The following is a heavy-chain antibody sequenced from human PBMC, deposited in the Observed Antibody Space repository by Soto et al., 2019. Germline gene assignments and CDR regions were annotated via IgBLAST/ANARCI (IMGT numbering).Heavy chain of an antibody. CDR2: IGNSGGLT. V-gene: IGHV3-23*01. D-gene: IGHD2-2*01. Sequence: GRSLRLSCTASGFTFSSNAMGWVRQAPGKGLEWVSSIGNSGGLTVYADSVKGRFTISRDNSRNTVFLQMNSLRAEDTAVYYCANIHTTSANFDYWGQGTLVTVSS. CDR1: GFTFSSNA. J-gene: IGHJ4*02. CDR3: ANIHTTSANFDY.